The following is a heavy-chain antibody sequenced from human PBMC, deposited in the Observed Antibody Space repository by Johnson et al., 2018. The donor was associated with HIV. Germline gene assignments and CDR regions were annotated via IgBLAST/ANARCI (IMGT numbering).Heavy chain of an antibody. CDR1: GFIFSTYT. V-gene: IGHV3-30-3*01. CDR3: ARPLQPYTSSSQGTFDI. CDR2: ISYDGNNK. Sequence: QVQLVESGGGVVQPGRSLRLSCAASGFIFSTYTIHWVRQAPGKGLEWVAAISYDGNNKNYADSVKGQFTISRENSKNTLYLQMSSLRAEDTAVYYCARPLQPYTSSSQGTFDIWGQGTMVTVSS. J-gene: IGHJ3*02. D-gene: IGHD6-6*01.